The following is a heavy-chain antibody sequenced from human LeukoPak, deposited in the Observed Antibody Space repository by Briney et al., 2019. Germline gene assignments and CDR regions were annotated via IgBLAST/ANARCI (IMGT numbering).Heavy chain of an antibody. CDR2: IYSGGTT. CDR1: GFTVSGNY. J-gene: IGHJ6*02. Sequence: GGSLRLSCAASGFTVSGNYMSWVRQAPGKGLEWVSLIYSGGTTYYANSVKGRFTISRDNSKNTLYLQMNSLRVEDTAVYYCAKDGLRYFDWSMAYPYGMDVWGQGTTVTVSS. CDR3: AKDGLRYFDWSMAYPYGMDV. D-gene: IGHD3-9*01. V-gene: IGHV3-53*05.